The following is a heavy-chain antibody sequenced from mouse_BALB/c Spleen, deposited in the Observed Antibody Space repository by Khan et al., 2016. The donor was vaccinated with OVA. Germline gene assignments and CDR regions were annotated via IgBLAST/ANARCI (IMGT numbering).Heavy chain of an antibody. CDR2: IDPENSNT. V-gene: IGHV14-1*02. D-gene: IGHD2-3*01. CDR1: GFNIKDYY. Sequence: EVQLQESGAELVRPGALVKLSCKASGFNIKDYYIHWVKQRPEQGLEWIGWIDPENSNTIYDPKFQGKANITADTSSNTAYLHFSSLTSEDTAVYYCARAGYSPWFAYWGQGTLVTVSA. CDR3: ARAGYSPWFAY. J-gene: IGHJ3*01.